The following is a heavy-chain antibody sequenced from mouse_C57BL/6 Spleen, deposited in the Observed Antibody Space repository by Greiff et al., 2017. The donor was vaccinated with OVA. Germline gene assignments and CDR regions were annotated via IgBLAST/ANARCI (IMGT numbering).Heavy chain of an antibody. D-gene: IGHD3-2*02. Sequence: EVQLQQSGPGLVKPSQSLSLTCSVTGYSITSGYYWNWIRQFPGNKLEWMGYISYDGSNNYNPSLKNRISITRDTSKNQFFLKLNSVTTEDTATYYCARDGAQATLMDYWGQGTSVTVSS. CDR1: GYSITSGYY. CDR2: ISYDGSN. J-gene: IGHJ4*01. V-gene: IGHV3-6*01. CDR3: ARDGAQATLMDY.